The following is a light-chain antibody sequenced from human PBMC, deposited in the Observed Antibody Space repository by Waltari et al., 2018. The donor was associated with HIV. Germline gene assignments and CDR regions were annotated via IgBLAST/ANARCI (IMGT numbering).Light chain of an antibody. Sequence: NFVLTQPHPVSESPGKTVTISCARRSGNIASNTVQWYQQRPGSAPTPVIYEDTQRPSGGPDRFSGSIDSSSNSASLTIYELRTEDEADYYCQSYDNANPSIFGTGTRVTVL. J-gene: IGLJ1*01. CDR3: QSYDNANPSI. CDR1: SGNIASNT. CDR2: EDT. V-gene: IGLV6-57*03.